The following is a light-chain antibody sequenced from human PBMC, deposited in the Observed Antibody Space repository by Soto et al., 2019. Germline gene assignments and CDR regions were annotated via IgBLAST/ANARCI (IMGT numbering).Light chain of an antibody. CDR2: GAS. Sequence: EVVMTQSPATLSVSPGVRVTLSCRASQSVRSNLAWYQQKPGQSPRLLIYGASTRATGIPARFSGSGSGTEFTLTISSLQSEDFAVYYCQQYNNWPPGITFGQGTRLEIK. CDR1: QSVRSN. V-gene: IGKV3-15*01. CDR3: QQYNNWPPGIT. J-gene: IGKJ5*01.